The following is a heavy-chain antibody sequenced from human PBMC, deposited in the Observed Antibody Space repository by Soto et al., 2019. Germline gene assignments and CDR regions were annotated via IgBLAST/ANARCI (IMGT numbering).Heavy chain of an antibody. CDR3: ARGFNWLDY. CDR1: GFTVSSNY. D-gene: IGHD1-20*01. CDR2: IYSGGST. J-gene: IGHJ4*02. V-gene: IGHV3-53*01. Sequence: GGSLRLSCAAAGFTVSSNYMTWVRQAPGKGLERVSVIYSGGSTYYADSVKGRFTISRDNSKNTLYLQMNRLRAEDKAVYYCARGFNWLDYWGQGTLVTVSS.